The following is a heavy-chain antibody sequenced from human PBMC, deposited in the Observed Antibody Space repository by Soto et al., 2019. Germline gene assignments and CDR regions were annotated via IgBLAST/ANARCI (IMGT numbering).Heavy chain of an antibody. V-gene: IGHV3-33*01. CDR2: IWYDGSNK. J-gene: IGHJ4*02. CDR1: GFTFSSYG. Sequence: QVQLVESGGGVVQPGRSLRLSCAASGFTFSSYGMHWVRQAPGKGLEWVAVIWYDGSNKYYADSVKGRFTISRDNSKNTMYLQMNRLSAEDTAVYYCARVGLDYWGQGTLVTVSS. CDR3: ARVGLDY.